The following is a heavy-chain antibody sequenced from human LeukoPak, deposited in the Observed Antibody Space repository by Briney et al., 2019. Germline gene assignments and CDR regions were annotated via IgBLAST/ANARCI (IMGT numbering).Heavy chain of an antibody. CDR1: GASFTTHY. J-gene: IGHJ6*03. CDR2: FYYSGST. CDR3: ARSISLLSYYMAV. Sequence: SETLSLTCTVSGASFTTHYWSWIRQPPGKGLEWIGSFYYSGSTNYSPSLNSRVTISLDTSTNQFSLRLSSVTAADTAVYFCARSISLLSYYMAVWGNGTTVIVSS. V-gene: IGHV4-59*08. D-gene: IGHD3-16*02.